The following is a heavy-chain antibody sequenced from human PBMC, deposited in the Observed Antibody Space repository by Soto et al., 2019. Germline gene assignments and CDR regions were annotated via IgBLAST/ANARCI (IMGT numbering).Heavy chain of an antibody. D-gene: IGHD3-9*01. CDR1: GGSITSGNYY. CDR3: ARGLPAYFDRLTGSRTGWLDP. J-gene: IGHJ5*02. V-gene: IGHV4-30-4*01. Sequence: SETLSLTCTVSGGSITSGNYYLSWCRQPPGKGLEWIGYIFYSGSTYYNPSLESRVTISIDTSKNQFSLTLNSVTAADAAVYYCARGLPAYFDRLTGSRTGWLDPWGQGILVTVS. CDR2: IFYSGST.